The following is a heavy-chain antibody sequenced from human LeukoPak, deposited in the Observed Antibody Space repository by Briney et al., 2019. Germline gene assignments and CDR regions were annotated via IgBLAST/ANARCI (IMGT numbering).Heavy chain of an antibody. CDR2: ISYSGRT. Sequence: SETLSLTCTVSGGSTSSSSFYWGWIRQPPGKGLECIGRISYSGRTYYNPSLQSRVTISVDTSKNQCSLRLSSVTAADTAVYYCARLRAYYYDSSGYYNFDFWGQGTLVTVSS. V-gene: IGHV4-39*01. CDR3: ARLRAYYYDSSGYYNFDF. D-gene: IGHD3-22*01. CDR1: GGSTSSSSFY. J-gene: IGHJ4*02.